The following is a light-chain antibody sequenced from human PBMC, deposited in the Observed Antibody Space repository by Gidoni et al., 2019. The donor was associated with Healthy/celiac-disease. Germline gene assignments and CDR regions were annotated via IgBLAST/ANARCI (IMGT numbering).Light chain of an antibody. CDR2: RNN. J-gene: IGLJ3*02. CDR3: AAWDDSLSVWV. CDR1: SSNIGSNY. Sequence: QSVLTQPPSASGTPGQRVTSSCSGSSSNIGSNYVYWYQQLPGTAPKLLIYRNNQRPSGVPDRFSGSKSGTSASLAISGLRSEDEAEYYCAAWDDSLSVWVFGGGTKLTVL. V-gene: IGLV1-47*01.